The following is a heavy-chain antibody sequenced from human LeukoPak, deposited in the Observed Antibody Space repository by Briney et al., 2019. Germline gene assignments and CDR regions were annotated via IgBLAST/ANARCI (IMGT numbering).Heavy chain of an antibody. Sequence: ASVKVSCKASGYTFTAYYMHWVRQAPGQGLEWMGWIADSGATNYVQKFQGRVTMTRDTSISTAYMEPRRLRSEDTAVYYCVRDGVADPEEFDYWGQGTLVTVSS. CDR1: GYTFTAYY. CDR2: IADSGAT. CDR3: VRDGVADPEEFDY. D-gene: IGHD2-15*01. J-gene: IGHJ4*02. V-gene: IGHV1-2*02.